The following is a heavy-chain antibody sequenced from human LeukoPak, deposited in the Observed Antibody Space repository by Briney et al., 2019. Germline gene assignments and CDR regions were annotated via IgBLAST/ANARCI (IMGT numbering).Heavy chain of an antibody. CDR2: IRSRINRYAT. J-gene: IGHJ4*02. V-gene: IGHV3-73*01. CDR1: GLTFSGTA. CDR3: VRDDATLDY. D-gene: IGHD3-3*01. Sequence: QTGGSLRLSCAASGLTFSGTAMHWVRQASGKGLEWVGRIRSRINRYATGYAASVKGRFTISRDDSTNTAHLQLNSLKSEDTAVYYCVRDDATLDYWGQGTLVTVSS.